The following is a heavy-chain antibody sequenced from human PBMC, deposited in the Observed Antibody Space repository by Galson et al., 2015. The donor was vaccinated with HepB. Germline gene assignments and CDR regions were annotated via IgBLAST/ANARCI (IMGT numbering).Heavy chain of an antibody. Sequence: SLRLSCAASGFTFSNYWMHWVRQPPGKGLVWVSRVKSDGETADYADSVKGRFTISRDNAKNRLFLHMDSLTVDDTAVYYCQAIVGATGYTDVWGQGTTVIVSS. CDR2: VKSDGETA. J-gene: IGHJ6*03. D-gene: IGHD1-26*01. CDR1: GFTFSNYW. CDR3: QAIVGATGYTDV. V-gene: IGHV3-74*01.